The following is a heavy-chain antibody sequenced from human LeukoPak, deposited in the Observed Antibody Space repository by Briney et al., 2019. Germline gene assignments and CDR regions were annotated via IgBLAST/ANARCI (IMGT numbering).Heavy chain of an antibody. J-gene: IGHJ4*02. V-gene: IGHV1-69*05. CDR2: IIPIFGTA. CDR3: ARDPPPGIVVGFDY. D-gene: IGHD2-2*01. CDR1: GGTFSSYA. Sequence: ASVKVSCKASGGTFSSYAISWVRQAPGQGLEWMGGIIPIFGTANYAQKFQGRVTITTDESTSTAYMELSSLRSEDTAVCYCARDPPPGIVVGFDYWGQGTLVTVSS.